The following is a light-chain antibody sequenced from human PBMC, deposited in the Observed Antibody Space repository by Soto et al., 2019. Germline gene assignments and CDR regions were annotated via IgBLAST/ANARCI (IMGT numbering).Light chain of an antibody. CDR2: DAA. CDR3: QQRSNGRST. CDR1: QSVSRY. J-gene: IGKJ1*01. Sequence: EILLTQSPSTLSLSPGERATLSCRASQSVSRYLAWYQQKPGQAPRLLIYDAANRATGIPARFSGSGSGTDFTLTISSLEPEDFEVYYCQQRSNGRSTFGQGTKVDIK. V-gene: IGKV3-11*01.